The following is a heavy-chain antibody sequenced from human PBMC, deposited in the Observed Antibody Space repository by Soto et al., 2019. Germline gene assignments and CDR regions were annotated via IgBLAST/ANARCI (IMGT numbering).Heavy chain of an antibody. V-gene: IGHV3-7*01. CDR3: ARDAYYDESSGYFDY. J-gene: IGHJ4*02. Sequence: EVQLVESGGGLVQPGGSLRLSWAACGFIFNNYWMTWVRQAPGKGLEWVANIKQDGSEKYYVDSVKGRVTISRDNAKNSLYLXXNSLRADDTAVYYXARDAYYDESSGYFDYWGQGTLVTV. CDR1: GFIFNNYW. CDR2: IKQDGSEK. D-gene: IGHD3-22*01.